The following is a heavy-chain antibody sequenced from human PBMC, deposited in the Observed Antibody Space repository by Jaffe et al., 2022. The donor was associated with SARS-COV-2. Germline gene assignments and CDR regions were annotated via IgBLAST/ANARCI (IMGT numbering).Heavy chain of an antibody. CDR3: ARGGVTFLEWLPASPYYYYGMDV. J-gene: IGHJ6*02. CDR1: GGSFSGYY. D-gene: IGHD3-3*01. V-gene: IGHV4-34*01. Sequence: QVQLQQWGAGLLKPSETLSLTCAVYGGSFSGYYWSWIRQPPGKGLEWIGEINHSGSTNYNPSLKSRVTISVDTSKNQFSLKLSSVTAADTAVYYCARGGVTFLEWLPASPYYYYGMDVWGQGTTVTVSS. CDR2: INHSGST.